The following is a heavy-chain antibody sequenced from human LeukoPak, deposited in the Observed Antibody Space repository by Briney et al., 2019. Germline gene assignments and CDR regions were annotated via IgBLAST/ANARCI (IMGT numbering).Heavy chain of an antibody. CDR2: ISYDGSNK. D-gene: IGHD3-10*02. J-gene: IGHJ4*02. Sequence: GGTLRLFCAASGFTFSRYAMHGVRQAPGKGLEGVAVISYDGSNKYYADSVKGRFTISRDNSKNTLYLQMNSLRAEDTAVYYCARDGSLCSFDYWGQGTLVTASS. CDR3: ARDGSLCSFDY. V-gene: IGHV3-30*01. CDR1: GFTFSRYA.